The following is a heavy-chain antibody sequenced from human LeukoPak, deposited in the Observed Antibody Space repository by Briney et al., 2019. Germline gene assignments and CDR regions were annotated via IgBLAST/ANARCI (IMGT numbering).Heavy chain of an antibody. CDR2: INHSGST. D-gene: IGHD3-22*01. V-gene: IGHV4-34*01. J-gene: IGHJ4*02. CDR3: ARAHSSGYYYYFDY. Sequence: SETLSLTCAVYGGSFSGYYWSWIRQPPGKGLEWIGEINHSGSTNYNPSLKSRATISVDTSKNQFSLKLSSVTAADTAVYYCARAHSSGYYYYFDYWGQGTLVTVSS. CDR1: GGSFSGYY.